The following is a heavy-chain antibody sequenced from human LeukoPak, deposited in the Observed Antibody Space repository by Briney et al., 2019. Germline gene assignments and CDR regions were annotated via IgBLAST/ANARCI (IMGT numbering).Heavy chain of an antibody. Sequence: GGSLRLSYTASGLIVSDNHMNWVRQAPGKGLEWVSIISGSGGNTYYADSVKGRFTISRDNSKNTLYLQMNSLRAEDTAVYHCAKDIQCTYWGQGTLVTVSS. CDR2: ISGSGGNT. J-gene: IGHJ4*02. CDR1: GLIVSDNH. D-gene: IGHD2-21*01. CDR3: AKDIQCTY. V-gene: IGHV3-23*01.